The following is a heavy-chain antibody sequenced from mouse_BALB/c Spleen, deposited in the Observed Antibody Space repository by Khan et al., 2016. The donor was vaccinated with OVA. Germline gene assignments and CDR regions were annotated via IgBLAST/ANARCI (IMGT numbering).Heavy chain of an antibody. Sequence: QVQLQQSGPELVRPGASVKMSCKASGYTFTSFWMHWVKQRPGQGLDWIGMIDPSNGETRLNQKFKDKATLNVDQSSNTAYMQLSSLTSEDSEVSYCARGGYGSPFAYWGQGTLVTVSA. J-gene: IGHJ3*01. CDR1: GYTFTSFW. D-gene: IGHD1-1*01. CDR3: ARGGYGSPFAY. CDR2: IDPSNGET. V-gene: IGHV1S127*01.